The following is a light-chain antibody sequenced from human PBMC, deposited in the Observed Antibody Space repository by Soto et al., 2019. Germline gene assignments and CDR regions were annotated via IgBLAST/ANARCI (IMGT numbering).Light chain of an antibody. J-gene: IGKJ5*01. CDR3: QKYNNWPPIT. CDR1: QSISKW. Sequence: DIQMTQSPSTLSTSVGDRVVRTSRASQSISKWLAWYQQKPGKAPNLLIFDASTLESGVPSRFSGSGSGTTFTLTISSLQSEDFAVYYCQKYNNWPPITVGNGTRLEIK. CDR2: DAS. V-gene: IGKV1-5*01.